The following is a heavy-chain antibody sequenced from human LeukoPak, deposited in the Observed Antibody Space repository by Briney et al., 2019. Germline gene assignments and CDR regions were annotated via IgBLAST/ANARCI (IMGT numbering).Heavy chain of an antibody. CDR2: ISAYNGNT. CDR3: ARAPRLYLMGAFDI. D-gene: IGHD3-10*01. Sequence: PEASVKVSCKASGYTFTSYGISWVRQAPGQGLEWMGWISAYNGNTNYAQKLQGRVTMTTDTSTSTAYMELRSLRSDDTAVYYCARAPRLYLMGAFDIWGQGTMVTVSS. V-gene: IGHV1-18*01. CDR1: GYTFTSYG. J-gene: IGHJ3*02.